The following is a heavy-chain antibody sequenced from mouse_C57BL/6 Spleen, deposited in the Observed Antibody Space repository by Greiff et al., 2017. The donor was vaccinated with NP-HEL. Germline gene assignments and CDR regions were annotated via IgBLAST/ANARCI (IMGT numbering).Heavy chain of an antibody. V-gene: IGHV1-50*01. J-gene: IGHJ4*01. CDR2: IDPSDSYT. CDR3: ARSGQLRSRVAMDY. D-gene: IGHD3-2*02. CDR1: GYTFTSYW. Sequence: QVQLQQPGAELVKPGASVKLSCKASGYTFTSYWMQWVKQRPGQGLEWIGEIDPSDSYTNYNQKFKGKATLTVDTSSSTAYMQLSSLTSEDSAVYYCARSGQLRSRVAMDYWGQGTSVTVSS.